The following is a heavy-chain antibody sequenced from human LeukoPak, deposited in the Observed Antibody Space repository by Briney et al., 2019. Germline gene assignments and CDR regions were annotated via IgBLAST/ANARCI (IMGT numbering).Heavy chain of an antibody. D-gene: IGHD3-3*01. CDR2: INPSGGST. J-gene: IGHJ3*02. CDR1: GGTFSSYA. V-gene: IGHV1-46*01. Sequence: ASVKVSCKASGGTFSSYAISWVRQAPGQGLEWMGIINPSGGSTSYAQKFQGRVTMTRDMSTSTVYMELSSLRSEDTAVYYCAREGRFLPAFDIWGQGTMVTVSS. CDR3: AREGRFLPAFDI.